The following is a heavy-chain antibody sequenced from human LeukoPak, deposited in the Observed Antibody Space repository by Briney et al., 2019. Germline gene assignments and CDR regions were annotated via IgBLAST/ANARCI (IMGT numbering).Heavy chain of an antibody. CDR1: GFTFNTYT. CDR3: VKGKYSSGWYSIVDS. CDR2: ISSSGDST. V-gene: IGHV3-23*01. J-gene: IGHJ4*02. D-gene: IGHD6-19*01. Sequence: PGGSLRLSCAASGFTFNTYTMSWVRHAPGQGLEWVSAISSSGDSTYYADSVKGRFTISRDSSKHMVYLQMNSLRAEDTAVYYCVKGKYSSGWYSIVDSWGQGTLVTVSS.